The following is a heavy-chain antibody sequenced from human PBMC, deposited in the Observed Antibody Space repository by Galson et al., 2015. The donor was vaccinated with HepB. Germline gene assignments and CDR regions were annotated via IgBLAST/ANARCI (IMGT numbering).Heavy chain of an antibody. J-gene: IGHJ4*02. D-gene: IGHD3-9*01. CDR1: GFTFTNSA. V-gene: IGHV1-58*01. CDR3: AAIVNNDILNGYLFDY. CDR2: IVVGIGNT. Sequence: SVKVSCKASGFTFTNSAVQWVRQARGQRLEWIGWIVVGIGNTNYAQKSQERVTITRDMSTSTAYMELSSLTSEDTAVYYCAAIVNNDILNGYLFDYGGQGTLVTVSS.